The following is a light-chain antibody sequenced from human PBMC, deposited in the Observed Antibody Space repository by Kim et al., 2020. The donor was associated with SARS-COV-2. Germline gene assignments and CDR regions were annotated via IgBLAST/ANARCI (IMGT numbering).Light chain of an antibody. CDR2: KAS. V-gene: IGKV1-5*03. CDR1: QSISSW. CDR3: QHRA. Sequence: DIQMTQSPSTLSASVGDRVTITCRASQSISSWLAWYQQKPGKAPKLLIYKASSLESGVPSRFSGSGSGTEFTLTISSLQPDDLATYYCQHRAFGQGTKVDIK. J-gene: IGKJ1*01.